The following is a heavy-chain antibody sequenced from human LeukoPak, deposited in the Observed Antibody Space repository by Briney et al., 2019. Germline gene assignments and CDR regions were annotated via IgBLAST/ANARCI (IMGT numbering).Heavy chain of an antibody. CDR3: VAEPTVGGVGGWFDP. CDR1: GFTFSSYW. D-gene: IGHD3-16*01. CDR2: IKQDGSEK. J-gene: IGHJ5*02. Sequence: GGSLRLSCAASGFTFSSYWMSWVRQAPGKGLEWVANIKQDGSEKYYVDSVKGRFTISRDNAKNSLYLQMNSLRAEDTAVYCCVAEPTVGGVGGWFDPWGQGTLVTVSS. V-gene: IGHV3-7*03.